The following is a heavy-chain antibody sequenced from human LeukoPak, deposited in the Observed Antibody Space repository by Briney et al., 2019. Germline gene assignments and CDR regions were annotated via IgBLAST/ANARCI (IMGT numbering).Heavy chain of an antibody. CDR3: AKDSVLRYFDWTYDY. Sequence: GGSLRLSCAVSGFTFRIYGMHWVRQAPGKGLEWVAVISNDGSNKIYADSVKGRFTVSRDNSKNTLYLQIHSLRAEDTAVYYCAKDSVLRYFDWTYDYWGQGTLVTVSS. D-gene: IGHD3-9*01. CDR2: ISNDGSNK. J-gene: IGHJ4*02. V-gene: IGHV3-30*18. CDR1: GFTFRIYG.